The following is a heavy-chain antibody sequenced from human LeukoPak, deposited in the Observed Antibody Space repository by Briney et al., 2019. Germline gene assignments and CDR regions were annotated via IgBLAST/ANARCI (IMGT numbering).Heavy chain of an antibody. Sequence: SETLSLTCAVYGGSFSGYYWSWIRQPPGKGLEWIGEINHSGSTNYNPSLKSRVTISVDTSKNQFSLKLSSVTAADTAVYYCARGLRFPRFLTLRNRFDPWGQGTLVTVSS. J-gene: IGHJ5*02. CDR2: INHSGST. CDR1: GGSFSGYY. D-gene: IGHD3-9*01. V-gene: IGHV4-34*01. CDR3: ARGLRFPRFLTLRNRFDP.